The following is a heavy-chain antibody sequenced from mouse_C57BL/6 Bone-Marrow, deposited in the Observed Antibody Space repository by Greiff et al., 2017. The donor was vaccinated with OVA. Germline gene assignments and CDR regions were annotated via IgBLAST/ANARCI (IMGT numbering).Heavy chain of an antibody. CDR3: TRDKDYYGPWFAY. V-gene: IGHV5-9-1*02. J-gene: IGHJ3*01. D-gene: IGHD1-1*01. Sequence: VHLLESGEGLVKPGGSLKLSCAASGFTFSSYAMSWVRQTPEKRLEWVAYISSGGDYIYYADTVKGRFTISRDNARNTLYLQMSSLKSEDTAMYYCTRDKDYYGPWFAYWGQGTLVTVSA. CDR1: GFTFSSYA. CDR2: ISSGGDYI.